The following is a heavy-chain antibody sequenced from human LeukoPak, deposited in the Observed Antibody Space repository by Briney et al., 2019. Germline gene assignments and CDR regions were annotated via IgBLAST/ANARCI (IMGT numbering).Heavy chain of an antibody. D-gene: IGHD5-18*01. Sequence: PGGSLRLSCAASGFTFSNYALSWVRQAPGKGLELVSDISGSGGSTYYADSVKGRFTISRDNSKNTMYLQMNSLRAEDTAVYYCAKRIQSAMAMGYWGQGTLVTVSS. CDR3: AKRIQSAMAMGY. CDR1: GFTFSNYA. V-gene: IGHV3-23*01. J-gene: IGHJ4*02. CDR2: ISGSGGST.